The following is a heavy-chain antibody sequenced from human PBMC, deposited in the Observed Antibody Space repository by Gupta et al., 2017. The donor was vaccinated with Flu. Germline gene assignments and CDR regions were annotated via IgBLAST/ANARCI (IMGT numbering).Heavy chain of an antibody. CDR2: INPNSGDT. D-gene: IGHD2-15*01. Sequence: VQLVQSGAEVKKPGASVKVSCKASGYTFTGYHMHWVRQAPGQGLEWMGWINPNSGDTSYAQKFEGRVTMTRDTSISTAYLEFSRLTSEDTAVYYCARDIKVSATPAGDYWGQGTLVTVSS. J-gene: IGHJ4*02. CDR1: GYTFTGYH. CDR3: ARDIKVSATPAGDY. V-gene: IGHV1-2*02.